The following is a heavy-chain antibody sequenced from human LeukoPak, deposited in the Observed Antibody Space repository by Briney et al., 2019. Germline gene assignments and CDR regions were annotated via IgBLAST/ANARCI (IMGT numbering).Heavy chain of an antibody. D-gene: IGHD3-16*01. J-gene: IGHJ4*02. CDR3: ARGYYVSMMRLDY. CDR1: GFTFSSYS. CDR2: ISSSSSYI. V-gene: IGHV3-21*01. Sequence: PGGSLRLSCAASGFTFSSYSMNWVRQAPGKGLEWVSSISSSSSYIYYADSVKGRFTISRDNSKNTLYLQMNSLRAEDTAVYYCARGYYVSMMRLDYWGQGTLVTVSS.